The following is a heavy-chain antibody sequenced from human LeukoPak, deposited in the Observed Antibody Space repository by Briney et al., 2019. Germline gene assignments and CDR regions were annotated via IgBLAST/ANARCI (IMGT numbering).Heavy chain of an antibody. Sequence: GASVKVSCKASGGTFSSYAISWVRQAPGQGLEWMGGIIPIFGTANYAQKFQGRVTITTDESTSTAYMELSSLRSVDTAVYYCATLYSGSFYYFDYWGQGTLVTVSS. J-gene: IGHJ4*02. CDR2: IIPIFGTA. CDR1: GGTFSSYA. CDR3: ATLYSGSFYYFDY. V-gene: IGHV1-69*05. D-gene: IGHD1-26*01.